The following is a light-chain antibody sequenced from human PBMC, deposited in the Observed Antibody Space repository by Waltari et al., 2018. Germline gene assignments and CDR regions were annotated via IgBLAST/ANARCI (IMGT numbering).Light chain of an antibody. V-gene: IGKV2-30*02. CDR1: QSLLHTNGNTY. Sequence: DVVMTQSPLSLPITPGQPASMTCRSSQSLLHTNGNTYLSWFLQKPGQPSRRLIYKVSNRDSGVPDRFSGSGAGTDLTLKISRVEAGDVAVYYCMQGTHLLTFGGGTKVEIK. J-gene: IGKJ4*01. CDR2: KVS. CDR3: MQGTHLLT.